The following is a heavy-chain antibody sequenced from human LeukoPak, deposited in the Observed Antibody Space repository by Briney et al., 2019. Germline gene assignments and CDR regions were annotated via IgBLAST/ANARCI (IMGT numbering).Heavy chain of an antibody. CDR1: GGTFSSYG. J-gene: IGHJ4*02. Sequence: ASVKVSCKASGGTFSSYGISWVRQAPGQGLEWMGWISAYNGNTNYAQKLQGRVTMTTDTSTSTAYMELRSLRSDDTAVYYCARDRASGGVRNYYFDYWGQGTLVTVSS. D-gene: IGHD3-16*01. V-gene: IGHV1-18*01. CDR2: ISAYNGNT. CDR3: ARDRASGGVRNYYFDY.